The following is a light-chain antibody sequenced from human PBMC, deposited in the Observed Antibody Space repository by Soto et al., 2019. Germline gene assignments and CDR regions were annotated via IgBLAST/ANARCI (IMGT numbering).Light chain of an antibody. Sequence: EIVMTQSPATLSVSPGARAPLSCRARQSVSSNLAWYQQKPGQAPRLLIYGASTRATGIPARFSGSGSGTEFTLTISSLQSEDFAVYYCQQYNNWPPAPRTFGQGTKVDI. CDR1: QSVSSN. CDR2: GAS. J-gene: IGKJ1*01. V-gene: IGKV3-15*01. CDR3: QQYNNWPPAPRT.